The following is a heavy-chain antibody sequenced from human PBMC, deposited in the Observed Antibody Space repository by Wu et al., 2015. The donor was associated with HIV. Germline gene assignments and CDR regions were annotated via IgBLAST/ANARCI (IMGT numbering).Heavy chain of an antibody. CDR3: AGGGGRTSMDPFDY. Sequence: QVQLVQSGTEVKKPGSSVRVSCKASGGTFSTYAINWVRQAPGQGLEWMGRIVPLFDAPNYAQRFHDRLAITADESTSTAYMDVNTLRSEDTAVYFCAGGGGRTSMDPFDYWGQGTLVTVSS. J-gene: IGHJ4*02. CDR1: GGTFSTYA. D-gene: IGHD5-18*01. V-gene: IGHV1-69*13. CDR2: IVPLFDAP.